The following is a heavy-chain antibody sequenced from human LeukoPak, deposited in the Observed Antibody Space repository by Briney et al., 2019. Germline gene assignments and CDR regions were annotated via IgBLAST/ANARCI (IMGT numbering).Heavy chain of an antibody. CDR1: GGSFSGYY. J-gene: IGHJ4*02. CDR2: INHSGST. Sequence: SETLSLICAVYGGSFSGYYWSWIRQPPGKGLEWIGEINHSGSTNYNPSLKSRVTISVDTSKNQFSLKLSSVTAADTAVYYCARGRYWGQGTLVTVSS. CDR3: ARGRY. V-gene: IGHV4-34*01.